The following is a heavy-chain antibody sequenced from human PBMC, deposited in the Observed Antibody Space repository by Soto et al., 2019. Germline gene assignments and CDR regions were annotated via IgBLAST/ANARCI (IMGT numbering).Heavy chain of an antibody. Sequence: QVQLQESGPGLVKPSQTLSLTCTVSSGSISSGGYSWSWIRQHPGKGLEWIGYIYYSGITYYNPSLKSRVTISVATSKNQFSLKLSSVTAAHTAVYYCARWPQLETRVDYWGQGTLVTVSS. CDR2: IYYSGIT. J-gene: IGHJ4*02. D-gene: IGHD1-1*01. V-gene: IGHV4-31*03. CDR3: ARWPQLETRVDY. CDR1: SGSISSGGYS.